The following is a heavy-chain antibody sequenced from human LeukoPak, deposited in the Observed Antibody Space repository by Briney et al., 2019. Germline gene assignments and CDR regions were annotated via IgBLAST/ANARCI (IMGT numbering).Heavy chain of an antibody. CDR2: ISYDGSNK. D-gene: IGHD3-3*01. J-gene: IGHJ6*02. CDR1: GFTFSNYG. V-gene: IGHV3-30*03. CDR3: ARGTFGVVISPAYYYYGMDV. Sequence: PGGSLRLSCAASGFTFSNYGMHWVRQAPGKGLDWVAVISYDGSNKYYVDSVKGRFTISRDNSNNTLYLQMNSLRAEDTAVYYCARGTFGVVISPAYYYYGMDVWSQGTTVTVSS.